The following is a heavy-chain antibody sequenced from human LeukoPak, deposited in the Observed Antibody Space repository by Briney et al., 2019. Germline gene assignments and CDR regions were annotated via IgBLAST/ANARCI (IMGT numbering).Heavy chain of an antibody. D-gene: IGHD3-10*01. J-gene: IGHJ5*02. Sequence: ASVKVSCKASGYTFTGYYMHWVRQAPGQGLEWMGWINPNSGGTNYAQKFQGRVTMTRDTSISTAYMELSRLRSDDTAVYYCARSYYYGSGSHPRFDPWGQGTLVTVSS. CDR3: ARSYYYGSGSHPRFDP. CDR1: GYTFTGYY. CDR2: INPNSGGT. V-gene: IGHV1-2*02.